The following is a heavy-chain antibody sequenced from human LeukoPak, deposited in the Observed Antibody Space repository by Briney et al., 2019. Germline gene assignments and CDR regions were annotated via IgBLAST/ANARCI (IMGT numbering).Heavy chain of an antibody. Sequence: ASVKVSCKASRGTFSSYALIWVRQAPGQGLEWMGGIIPTFGTAAYAQKFQGRVTISADESTSTAYMELSSLTSEDTAVYYCARDLAMVRGARYRPYNWFDPWGQGTLVTVSS. J-gene: IGHJ5*02. CDR3: ARDLAMVRGARYRPYNWFDP. V-gene: IGHV1-69*13. CDR2: IIPTFGTA. D-gene: IGHD3-10*01. CDR1: RGTFSSYA.